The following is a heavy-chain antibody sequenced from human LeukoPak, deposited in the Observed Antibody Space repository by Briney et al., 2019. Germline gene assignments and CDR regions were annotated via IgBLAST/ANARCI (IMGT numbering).Heavy chain of an antibody. CDR1: GYTFSSYG. D-gene: IGHD1-26*01. Sequence: GASVTLSFTASGYTFSSYGIIWVRQAPGQGIQWMGWVSPFNGNTDYAPKLQGRVTMTTDTSTTTAYMELRSLTSDDTAVYYCARRGGSYSHSDFWGQGALVTVSS. J-gene: IGHJ4*02. V-gene: IGHV1-18*01. CDR2: VSPFNGNT. CDR3: ARRGGSYSHSDF.